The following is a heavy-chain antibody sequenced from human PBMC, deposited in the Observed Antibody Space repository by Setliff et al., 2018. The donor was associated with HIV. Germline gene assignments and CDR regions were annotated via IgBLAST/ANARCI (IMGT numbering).Heavy chain of an antibody. CDR2: INPNSGGT. V-gene: IGHV1-2*02. CDR3: ARDHCSSSGCYEYSYYGMDV. J-gene: IGHJ6*02. Sequence: ASVKVSCKVSGYTLTELSMHWVRQAPGQGLEWMGWINPNSGGTNYAQKFQGRVTMTGDTSISTAYMEVSRLRSDDTAVYYCARDHCSSSGCYEYSYYGMDVWGQGTTVTVSS. CDR1: GYTLTELS. D-gene: IGHD2-2*01.